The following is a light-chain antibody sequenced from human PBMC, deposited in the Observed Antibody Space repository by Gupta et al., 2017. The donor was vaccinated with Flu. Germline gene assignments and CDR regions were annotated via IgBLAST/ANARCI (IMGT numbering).Light chain of an antibody. J-gene: IGLJ1*01. CDR3: GAWDSRLNAYV. CDR1: NFNIGKNY. CDR2: DSR. V-gene: IGLV1-51*01. Sequence: AAPRQKVTISCSGSNFNIGKNYVSWYQELPGTAPKLLIYDSRHRPSGIPDRFSGSKSGTSATLAITGLQTGDEADYYCGAWDSRLNAYVFGGGTKVSVL.